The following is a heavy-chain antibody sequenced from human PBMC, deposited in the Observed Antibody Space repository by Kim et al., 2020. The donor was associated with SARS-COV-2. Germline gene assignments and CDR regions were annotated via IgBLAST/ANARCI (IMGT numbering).Heavy chain of an antibody. Sequence: GGSLRLSCAASGFTFSSYAMHWVRQAPGKGLEWVAVISYDGSNKYYADSVKGRFTISRDNSKNTLYLQMNSLRAEDTAVYYCARSRGAVGSGWDFSWYY. CDR2: ISYDGSNK. J-gene: IGHJ6*01. V-gene: IGHV3-30*04. D-gene: IGHD6-19*01. CDR3: ARSRGAVGSGWDFSWYY. CDR1: GFTFSSYA.